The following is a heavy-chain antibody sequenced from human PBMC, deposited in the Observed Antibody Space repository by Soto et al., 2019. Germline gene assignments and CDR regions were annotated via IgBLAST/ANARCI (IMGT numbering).Heavy chain of an antibody. CDR2: IYPGDSDT. CDR3: ARHGWEYSGSYYWYFDL. J-gene: IGHJ2*01. CDR1: GYSFTSYW. D-gene: IGHD1-26*01. Sequence: GESLKISCKGSGYSFTSYWIGWVRQMPGKGLEWMGIIYPGDSDTRYSPSFQGQVTISADKSISTAYLQWSSLKASDTAMYYCARHGWEYSGSYYWYFDLWGRGTLVTVSS. V-gene: IGHV5-51*01.